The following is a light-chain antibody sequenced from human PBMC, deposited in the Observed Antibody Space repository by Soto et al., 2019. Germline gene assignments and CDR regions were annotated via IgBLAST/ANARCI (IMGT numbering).Light chain of an antibody. CDR3: QQYYISPIT. J-gene: IGKJ5*01. V-gene: IGKV4-1*01. CDR1: QSLLYSSNNKNY. Sequence: DIVMTQSPDSLAVSLGERATINCKSSQSLLYSSNNKNYLAWYQQKPGQPPKLLFYWASTRESGVPDRFSGSGSGTDFTLTISSLQAEDVAVYYCQQYYISPITFGQGTRLENK. CDR2: WAS.